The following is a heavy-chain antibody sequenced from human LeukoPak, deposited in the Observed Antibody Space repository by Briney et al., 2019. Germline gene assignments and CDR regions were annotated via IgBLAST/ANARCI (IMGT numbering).Heavy chain of an antibody. CDR1: GFTFSSYA. CDR3: AKDLWFGESSQPPYYFDY. V-gene: IGHV3-23*01. Sequence: GGSLRLSCAASGFTFSSYAMSWVRQAPGKGLEWVSAISGSGGSTYYVDSVKGRFTISRDNSKNTLYLQMNSLRAEDTAVYYCAKDLWFGESSQPPYYFDYWGQGTLVTVSS. J-gene: IGHJ4*02. CDR2: ISGSGGST. D-gene: IGHD3-10*01.